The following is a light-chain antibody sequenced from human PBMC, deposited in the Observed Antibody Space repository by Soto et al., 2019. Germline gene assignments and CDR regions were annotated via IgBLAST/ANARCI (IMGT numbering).Light chain of an antibody. CDR3: AAWDDSLNGQV. V-gene: IGLV1-44*01. J-gene: IGLJ2*01. CDR1: NSNIGSNT. CDR2: TNN. Sequence: QSVLTQPPSASGTPGQRVTISCSGSNSNIGSNTVNCYQQLPGTAPKLLIYTNNQRPSGVPDRFSGSKSGTSASLAISGLQSEDEADYYCAAWDDSLNGQVFGGGTKVTVL.